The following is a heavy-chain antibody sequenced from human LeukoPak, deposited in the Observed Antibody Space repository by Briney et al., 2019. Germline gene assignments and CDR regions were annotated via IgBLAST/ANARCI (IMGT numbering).Heavy chain of an antibody. J-gene: IGHJ4*02. Sequence: PGGSLRLSCAASGFAFSRYWMHWVRQVPGKGLVWLSRINGDGSYTKYADSVKGRFTISRDNAQNTLFLQMNSLSAEDTAVYFCARDKSEYDSSGRGDYWGQGTLVTVSS. CDR2: INGDGSYT. CDR3: ARDKSEYDSSGRGDY. V-gene: IGHV3-74*03. D-gene: IGHD3-22*01. CDR1: GFAFSRYW.